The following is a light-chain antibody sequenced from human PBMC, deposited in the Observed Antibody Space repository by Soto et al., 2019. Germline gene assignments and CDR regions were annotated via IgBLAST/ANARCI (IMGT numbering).Light chain of an antibody. CDR2: DAS. CDR1: QSVGNNY. CDR3: QRYGSSPLT. Sequence: IVLTQSPGTLSLSPGERATLSCRASQSVGNNYLVWYQQKPGQPPRFLMYDASTRATGIPDRFSGSGSGTDFTLAISRLDPDDFVVYYCQRYGSSPLTSGGRTRVDIK. V-gene: IGKV3-20*01. J-gene: IGKJ4*01.